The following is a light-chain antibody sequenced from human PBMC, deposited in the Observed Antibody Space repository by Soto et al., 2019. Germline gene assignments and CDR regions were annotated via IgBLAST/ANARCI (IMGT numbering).Light chain of an antibody. CDR2: GAS. J-gene: IGKJ1*01. CDR3: QQYGSSPWT. CDR1: QSVSSY. V-gene: IGKV3-20*01. Sequence: EIVLTHSPATLSLSPGERATLSCRASQSVSSYLAWYQQKPGQAPRLLIYGASSRATGIPDRFSGSGSGTDFTLTISRLEPEDFAVYYCQQYGSSPWTFGQGTKV.